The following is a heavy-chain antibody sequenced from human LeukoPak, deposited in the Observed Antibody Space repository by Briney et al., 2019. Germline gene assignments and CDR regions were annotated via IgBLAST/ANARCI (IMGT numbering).Heavy chain of an antibody. CDR1: GFTFSTSW. J-gene: IGHJ4*02. D-gene: IGHD3-22*01. V-gene: IGHV3-74*01. CDR2: INPDGSST. CDR3: VRDMGYYDKV. Sequence: GGSLRLSCAASGFTFSTSWMHWVRQAPGKGLVWVSRINPDGSSTDYADSVKGRFTISRDSAKNTLYLQMNSLRAEDAAVYYCVRDMGYYDKVWGQGTLVTVSS.